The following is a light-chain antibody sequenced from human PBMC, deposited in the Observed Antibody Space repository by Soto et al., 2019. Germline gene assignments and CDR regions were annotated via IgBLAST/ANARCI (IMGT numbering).Light chain of an antibody. J-gene: IGKJ2*01. CDR3: QQYGSTPPT. V-gene: IGKV3-20*01. CDR2: AAS. CDR1: QSVTSSY. Sequence: EIVLTQSPGTLSLSPGERATLSCRASQSVTSSYLAWYQRKPGQAPRLLIFAASTRATGIPDRFSGSGSGTDFTLTSSRLEPEDFALYYCQQYGSTPPTFGQGNKVEIK.